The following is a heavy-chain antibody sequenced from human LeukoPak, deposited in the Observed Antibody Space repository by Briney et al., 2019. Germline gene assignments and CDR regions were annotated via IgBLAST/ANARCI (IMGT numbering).Heavy chain of an antibody. CDR3: VREMYYYDSSGYYHAFDI. CDR1: GGSFSGYY. J-gene: IGHJ3*02. Sequence: SETLSLTCAVYGGSFSGYYWSWIRQPPGKGLEWIGEINHSGSTNYNPSLKSRVTISVDTSKNQFSLKLSSVTAADTAVYYCVREMYYYDSSGYYHAFDIWGQGTMVTVSS. D-gene: IGHD3-22*01. CDR2: INHSGST. V-gene: IGHV4-34*01.